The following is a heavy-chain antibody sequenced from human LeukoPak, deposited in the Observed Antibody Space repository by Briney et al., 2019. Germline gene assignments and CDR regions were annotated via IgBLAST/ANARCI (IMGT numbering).Heavy chain of an antibody. Sequence: SETLSLTCTVSGGSISSYYWSWIRQPAGKGLEWIGRIYTSGSTNYNPSLKSRVTISVDTSKNQFSLKLSSVTAADTAVYYCARTHYDILTEDAFDIWGQGTMVTVSS. V-gene: IGHV4-4*07. CDR3: ARTHYDILTEDAFDI. J-gene: IGHJ3*02. D-gene: IGHD3-9*01. CDR1: GGSISSYY. CDR2: IYTSGST.